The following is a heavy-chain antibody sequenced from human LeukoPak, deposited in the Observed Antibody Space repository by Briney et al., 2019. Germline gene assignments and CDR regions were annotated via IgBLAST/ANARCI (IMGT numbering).Heavy chain of an antibody. V-gene: IGHV3-30*02. CDR2: IRYDGSNK. CDR1: GFTFSSYG. J-gene: IGHJ4*02. CDR3: ATPFNGDYVNNY. D-gene: IGHD4-17*01. Sequence: GGSLRLSRAASGFTFSSYGMHWVRQAPGKGLEWVAFIRYDGSNKYYADSVKGRFTISRDNSKNTLYLQMNSLRAEDTAVYYCATPFNGDYVNNYWGQGTLVTVSS.